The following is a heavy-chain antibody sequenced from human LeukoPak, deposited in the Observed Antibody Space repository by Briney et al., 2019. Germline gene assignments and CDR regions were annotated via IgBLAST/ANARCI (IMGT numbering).Heavy chain of an antibody. CDR2: IQTSGAT. D-gene: IGHD3-10*01. Sequence: SQTLSLTCTVSGDSISSGTFYWSWIRQPAGTGLEWIGRIQTSGATNYNPSLASRVTISVDTSKNQLSLKVSSVTAADTAVYYCARGVSQIRGMWFDPWGQGTLVTVSS. CDR3: ARGVSQIRGMWFDP. CDR1: GDSISSGTFY. V-gene: IGHV4-61*02. J-gene: IGHJ5*02.